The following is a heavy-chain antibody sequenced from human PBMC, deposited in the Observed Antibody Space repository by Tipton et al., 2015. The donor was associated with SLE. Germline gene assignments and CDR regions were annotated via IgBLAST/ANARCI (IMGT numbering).Heavy chain of an antibody. CDR3: ARDEGWGWFDY. V-gene: IGHV1-3*01. J-gene: IGHJ4*02. Sequence: QSGPEVKKPGASVKVSCKASGYTFTSYAMHWVRQAPGQRLEWMGWINAGNGNAKYSQKFQGRVTITRDTSASTAYMELSSLRSEDTAVYYCARDEGWGWFDYWGQGTLVTVSS. CDR2: INAGNGNA. D-gene: IGHD2-21*01. CDR1: GYTFTSYA.